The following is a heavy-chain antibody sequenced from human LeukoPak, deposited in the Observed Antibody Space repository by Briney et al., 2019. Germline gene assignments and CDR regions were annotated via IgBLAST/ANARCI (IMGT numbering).Heavy chain of an antibody. Sequence: SETLSLTCTVSGDSFSSGGYTWIRQLPGMGLEWIGYVFSSGRTYYNPSLKSRVTISVDTSKNQFSLKLSSVTAADTAVYYCARDAPDDYGDPRGYFDYWGQGTLVTVSS. CDR3: ARDAPDDYGDPRGYFDY. J-gene: IGHJ4*02. CDR1: GDSFSSGGY. CDR2: VFSSGRT. V-gene: IGHV4-31*03. D-gene: IGHD4-17*01.